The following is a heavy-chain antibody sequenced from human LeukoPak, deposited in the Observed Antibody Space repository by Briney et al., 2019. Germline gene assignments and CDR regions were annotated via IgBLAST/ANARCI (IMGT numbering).Heavy chain of an antibody. V-gene: IGHV3-11*04. CDR3: ARAGDRWYFDL. J-gene: IGHJ2*01. CDR2: ISSSGATT. D-gene: IGHD3-10*01. CDR1: GFTLSDYY. Sequence: GGSLRLSCAASGFTLSDYYMSWIRQAPGKGLEWVSYISSSGATTYYPDSVKGRFTTSRDNTKNSLFLQMNSLRAEDTAVYYCARAGDRWYFDLWGRGTLVTVPS.